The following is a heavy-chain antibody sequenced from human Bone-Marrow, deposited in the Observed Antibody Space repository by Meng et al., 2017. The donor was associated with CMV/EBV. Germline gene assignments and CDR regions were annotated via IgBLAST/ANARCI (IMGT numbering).Heavy chain of an antibody. CDR2: IYWDDDK. CDR3: VHTNHYYGLNYFHT. Sequence: QITLKESGPTLVKPXXXXTLXXTXSGFSLSTRGVGVGWIRQPPRKAPEWLALIYWDDDKRYNPSLKSRLIITKDTSKNQVVFTMTNMDPVDTATYFCVHTNHYYGLNYFHTWGQGTLVTVSS. D-gene: IGHD3-10*01. V-gene: IGHV2-5*02. CDR1: GFSLSTRGVG. J-gene: IGHJ5*02.